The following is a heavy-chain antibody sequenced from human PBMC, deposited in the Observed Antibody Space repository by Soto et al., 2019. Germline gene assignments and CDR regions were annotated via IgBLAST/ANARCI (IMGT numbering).Heavy chain of an antibody. CDR1: GGSISSSSYY. CDR3: ARLISGYDSIRFGP. CDR2: IYYSGST. D-gene: IGHD5-12*01. J-gene: IGHJ5*02. V-gene: IGHV4-39*01. Sequence: SETLSLTCTVSGGSISSSSYYWGWIRQPPGKGLEWIGSIYYSGSTYYNPSLKSRVTISVDTSKNQFSLKLSSVTAADTAVYYCARLISGYDSIRFGPWGQGTLVTVSS.